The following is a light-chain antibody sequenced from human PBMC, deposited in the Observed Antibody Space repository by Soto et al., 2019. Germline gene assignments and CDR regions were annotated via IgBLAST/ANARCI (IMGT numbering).Light chain of an antibody. CDR2: AAS. CDR1: QGISNS. CDR3: QKFDSAPYT. J-gene: IGKJ2*01. Sequence: DIQMTQSPSSLSASVGDRVTITCRASQGISNSLAWYQQKPGKVPRLLIYAASTLQSGVPSRFSGSGSGTDFTLTINSLQPDDVANYYCQKFDSAPYTVGRGNRLEIK. V-gene: IGKV1-27*01.